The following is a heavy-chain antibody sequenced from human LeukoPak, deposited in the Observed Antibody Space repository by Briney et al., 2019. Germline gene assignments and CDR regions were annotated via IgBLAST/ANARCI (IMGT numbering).Heavy chain of an antibody. CDR2: ISRGSSTI. CDR3: ARKHPTPHYYSYYYMDV. D-gene: IGHD4-23*01. Sequence: PGGSLRLSCAASGFTFSSHSMNWVRQAPGKGLEWVSYISRGSSTIYYADSVKGRFTISRDNAKNSMYLQMHSLRAEDTAVYYCARKHPTPHYYSYYYMDVWGKGTTVTVSS. V-gene: IGHV3-48*01. CDR1: GFTFSSHS. J-gene: IGHJ6*03.